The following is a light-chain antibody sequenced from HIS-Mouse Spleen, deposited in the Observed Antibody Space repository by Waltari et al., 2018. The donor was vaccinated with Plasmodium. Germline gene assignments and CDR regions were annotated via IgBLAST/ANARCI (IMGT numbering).Light chain of an antibody. V-gene: IGLV3-21*03. CDR2: DDS. CDR1: NIGSKS. CDR3: QVWDSSSDHVV. Sequence: SYVLTQPPSVSVAPGKSARITCGGNNIGSKSVHWYQQKPGQAPVLVGYDDSARPSGIPERFSGSNSGNTATLTISRVEAGDEADYYCQVWDSSSDHVVFGGGTKLTVL. J-gene: IGLJ2*01.